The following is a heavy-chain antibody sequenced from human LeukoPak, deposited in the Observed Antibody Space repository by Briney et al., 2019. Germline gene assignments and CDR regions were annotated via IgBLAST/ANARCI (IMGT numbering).Heavy chain of an antibody. CDR3: AGESTIVATMRAFDY. D-gene: IGHD5-12*01. CDR1: GYSLDRFG. CDR2: INPYNGKT. Sequence: ASVKVSCKASGYSLDRFGISWVRQAPGQGLEWLGWINPYNGKTIFGEKFQGRVTMTTDTSTSTVYMELTRLRSDDTAVYYCAGESTIVATMRAFDYWGQGTLVTVSS. V-gene: IGHV1-18*01. J-gene: IGHJ4*02.